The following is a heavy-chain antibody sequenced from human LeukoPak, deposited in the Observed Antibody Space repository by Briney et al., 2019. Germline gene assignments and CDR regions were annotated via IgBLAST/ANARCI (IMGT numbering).Heavy chain of an antibody. J-gene: IGHJ4*02. CDR3: VRDLKTLISPIDY. CDR2: ISSSSSYM. CDR1: GFTFSTYT. V-gene: IGHV3-21*01. D-gene: IGHD3-9*01. Sequence: NTGGSLRLSCAASGFTFSTYTMNWVRQAPGKGLEWVSSISSSSSYMYYADSVKGRFTISRDNAKSSLYLQMNSLRAEDTAVYYCVRDLKTLISPIDYWGQGTLVTVSS.